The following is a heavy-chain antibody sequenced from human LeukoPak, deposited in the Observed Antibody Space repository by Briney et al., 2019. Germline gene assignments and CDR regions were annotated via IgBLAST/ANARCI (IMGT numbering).Heavy chain of an antibody. D-gene: IGHD2-2*01. J-gene: IGHJ4*02. CDR2: IYYSGST. CDR3: ARGLSDQLGPDY. V-gene: IGHV4-31*03. Sequence: SETLSLTCTVSGGSISSGGYYWSWIRQHPGKGLEWIGYIYYSGSTYYNPSLKSRVTISVDTSKNQFSLKLSSVTAADTAVYYCARGLSDQLGPDYWGQGTLVTVSS. CDR1: GGSISSGGYY.